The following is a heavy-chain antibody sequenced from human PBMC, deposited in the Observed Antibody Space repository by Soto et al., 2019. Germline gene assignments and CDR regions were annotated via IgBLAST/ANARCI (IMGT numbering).Heavy chain of an antibody. CDR2: IYYSGST. J-gene: IGHJ4*02. V-gene: IGHV4-39*01. Sequence: SETLSLTCTVSGGSISSGSYYWGWIRQPPGKGLQWIGSIYYSGSTYYNPSLKSRVTISVDTSKNQFSLNLSSVTAAETAVYYCASRRTTTSHYWGQGTLVTVSS. CDR1: GGSISSGSYY. D-gene: IGHD1-1*01. CDR3: ASRRTTTSHY.